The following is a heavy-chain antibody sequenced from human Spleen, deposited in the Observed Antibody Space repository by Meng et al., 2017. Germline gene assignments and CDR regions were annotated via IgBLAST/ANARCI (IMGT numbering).Heavy chain of an antibody. Sequence: QVQLQESGPGLVKPSQTLSLTCTVSGGSINSGDYYWSWIRQPPGKGLEWIGEINHSGSTNYNPSLESRATISVDTSQNNLSLKLSSVTAADSAVYYCARGPTTMAHDFDYWGQGTLVTVSS. V-gene: IGHV4-30-4*08. CDR2: INHSGST. CDR3: ARGPTTMAHDFDY. D-gene: IGHD4-11*01. CDR1: GGSINSGDYY. J-gene: IGHJ4*02.